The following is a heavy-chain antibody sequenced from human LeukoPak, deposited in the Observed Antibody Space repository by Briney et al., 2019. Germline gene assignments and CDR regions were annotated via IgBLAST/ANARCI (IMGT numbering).Heavy chain of an antibody. CDR2: INNDGSGT. J-gene: IGHJ4*02. V-gene: IGHV3-74*01. D-gene: IGHD5-24*01. Sequence: RGSLRLSCAASGFTFSSYWMQWVRQVPGKGLVWVSRINNDGSGTTYADSVKGRFTISRDNAKNTLSLQMNSLRDEDTAVYYCARDEDGPGALIEYWGQGALVTVSS. CDR3: ARDEDGPGALIEY. CDR1: GFTFSSYW.